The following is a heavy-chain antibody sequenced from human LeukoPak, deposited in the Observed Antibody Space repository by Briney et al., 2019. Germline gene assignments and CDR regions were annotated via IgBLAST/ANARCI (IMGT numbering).Heavy chain of an antibody. CDR3: ARDLYGTFDY. CDR2: MGIVGDT. Sequence: SGGPLRLSCAASGFTLSNYDMHWVRQPLGKGLEWVSLMGIVGDTDYSGSVKGRFTISREDAKNSFSLQMNNLRVGDTAVYYCARDLYGTFDYWGQGTLVTVSS. CDR1: GFTLSNYD. D-gene: IGHD2-8*01. V-gene: IGHV3-13*01. J-gene: IGHJ4*02.